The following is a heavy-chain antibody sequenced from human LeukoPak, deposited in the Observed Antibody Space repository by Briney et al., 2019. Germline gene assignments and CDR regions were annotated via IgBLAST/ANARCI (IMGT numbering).Heavy chain of an antibody. V-gene: IGHV3-23*01. Sequence: GGSLRLSCAASGFTFSSYAMSWVRQAPGKGLEWVSAISGSGGSTYYADSVKGRFTISRDNSKNTLYLQMNSLRAEDTAVYYCAKGGYCSSTSCFYNWFDPWGQGTLVTVSS. CDR2: ISGSGGST. D-gene: IGHD2-2*01. J-gene: IGHJ5*02. CDR1: GFTFSSYA. CDR3: AKGGYCSSTSCFYNWFDP.